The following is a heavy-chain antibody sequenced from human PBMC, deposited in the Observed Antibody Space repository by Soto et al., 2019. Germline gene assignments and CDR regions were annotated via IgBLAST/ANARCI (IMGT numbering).Heavy chain of an antibody. CDR3: ARVGKLELQGGAFDI. CDR1: GVSISSYY. D-gene: IGHD1-7*01. V-gene: IGHV4-4*07. CDR2: IYTSGST. Sequence: ETLSATCPVSGVSISSYYWSWIRQPTGKGLEWIGRIYTSGSTNYNPSLKSRVTMSVDTSKNQFSLKLSSVTAADTAVYYCARVGKLELQGGAFDIWGQGTMVTV. J-gene: IGHJ3*02.